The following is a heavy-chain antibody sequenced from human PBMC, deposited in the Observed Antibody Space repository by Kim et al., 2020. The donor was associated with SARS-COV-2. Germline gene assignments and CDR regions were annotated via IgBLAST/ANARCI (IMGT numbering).Heavy chain of an antibody. CDR1: GFTFSNYW. CDR2: IKQDGSLN. Sequence: GGSLRLSCAASGFTFSNYWMTWVRQAPGKGLEWVANIKQDGSLNSYVNFVRGRSTVSRDTAKTSLYLQMTTLRVEDPGIYYFVIKSTGWGQEPLVTVSS. J-gene: IGHJ4*02. CDR3: VIKSTG. V-gene: IGHV3-7*01.